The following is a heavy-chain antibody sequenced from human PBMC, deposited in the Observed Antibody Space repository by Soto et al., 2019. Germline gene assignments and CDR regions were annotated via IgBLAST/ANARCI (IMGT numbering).Heavy chain of an antibody. V-gene: IGHV4-34*01. J-gene: IGHJ4*02. CDR2: INHSGST. CDR1: GGSFSAYY. Sequence: QVQLEQWGAGLLKPSETLSLTCAVYGGSFSAYYWSWIRQPPGKGLEWIGEINHSGSTNDNPSLKNRVTISVDTSKNQFSLKLSSVTAADTAVYYCARTSRFEYWGQGTLVTVSS. CDR3: ARTSRFEY. D-gene: IGHD6-6*01.